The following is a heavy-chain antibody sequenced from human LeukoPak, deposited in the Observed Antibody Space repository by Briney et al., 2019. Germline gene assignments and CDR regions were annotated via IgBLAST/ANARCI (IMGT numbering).Heavy chain of an antibody. J-gene: IGHJ4*02. CDR2: ISSSSGTI. Sequence: GGSLRLSCAASGFTFSRFSMNWVRQAPGKGLEWVSYISSSSGTIYYADSVKGRFTISRDNSKNTLYLQMNSLRAEDTAVYYCARGQYYYDSSGPDYWGQGTLVTVSS. CDR3: ARGQYYYDSSGPDY. CDR1: GFTFSRFS. D-gene: IGHD3-22*01. V-gene: IGHV3-48*01.